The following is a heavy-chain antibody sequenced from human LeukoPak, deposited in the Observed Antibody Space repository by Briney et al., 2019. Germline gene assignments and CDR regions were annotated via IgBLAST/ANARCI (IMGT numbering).Heavy chain of an antibody. V-gene: IGHV3-23*01. CDR1: GFTLSTNA. CDR2: ISGSGGST. CDR3: AKKYYYGSWTKYYFDY. Sequence: PGGSLRLSCLTSGFTLSTNAMSWVRQAPGKGLEWVSAISGSGGSTYYADSVKGRFTISRDNSKNTLYLQMNSLRAEDTAVYYCAKKYYYGSWTKYYFDYWGQGTLVTVSS. J-gene: IGHJ4*02. D-gene: IGHD3-10*01.